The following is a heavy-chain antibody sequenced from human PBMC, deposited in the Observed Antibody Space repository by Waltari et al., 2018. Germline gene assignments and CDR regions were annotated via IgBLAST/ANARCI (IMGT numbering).Heavy chain of an antibody. J-gene: IGHJ4*02. Sequence: VQLQESGSGLVKPSGTLSLTCTVSGASISSHYWSWSRHPPGGGLEFIGCISDSGSSNYSPSLKTRVTMSVDASKNQFSLNLKSLTPADTAVYYCARLSRSSVSPKFDFWGQGTLVTV. CDR3: ARLSRSSVSPKFDF. CDR2: ISDSGSS. CDR1: GASISSHY. V-gene: IGHV4-59*11. D-gene: IGHD3-22*01.